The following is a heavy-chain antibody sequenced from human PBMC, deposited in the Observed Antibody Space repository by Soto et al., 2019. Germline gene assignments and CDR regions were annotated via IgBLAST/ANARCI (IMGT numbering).Heavy chain of an antibody. CDR2: FSGGRDTT. CDR1: GLTFSSYA. J-gene: IGHJ4*02. D-gene: IGHD2-8*02. Sequence: VQLLESGGGLVQPGGSLRLSCVASGLTFSSYAMSWVRQAPGQRLEWVATFSGGRDTTCIAYSVKGRFTVSRDSSKNTLSLQMNSLRPEDTALYYCAKATSATCTGSIFYSFDNWGQGTLVTVSS. CDR3: AKATSATCTGSIFYSFDN. V-gene: IGHV3-23*01.